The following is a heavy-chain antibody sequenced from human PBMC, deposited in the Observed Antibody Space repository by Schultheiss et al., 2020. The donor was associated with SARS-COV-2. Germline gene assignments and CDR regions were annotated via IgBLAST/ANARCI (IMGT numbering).Heavy chain of an antibody. Sequence: ETLSLTCAASGFTFSSYGMHWVRQAPGKGLEWVSAISGSGGSTYYADSVKGRFTISRDNSKNSLYLQMNSLRAEDTAVYYCASRDSSSHKEHDYWGQGTLVTVSS. CDR3: ASRDSSSHKEHDY. CDR1: GFTFSSYG. V-gene: IGHV3-23*01. CDR2: ISGSGGST. D-gene: IGHD6-13*01. J-gene: IGHJ4*02.